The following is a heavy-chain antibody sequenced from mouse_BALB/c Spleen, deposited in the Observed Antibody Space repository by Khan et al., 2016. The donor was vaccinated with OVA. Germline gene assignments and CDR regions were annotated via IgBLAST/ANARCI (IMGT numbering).Heavy chain of an antibody. Sequence: EVELVESGGGLVQPGGSRKLSCAASGFTFSSFGMHWVRQAPEKGLEWVAYISSGSSTIYYADSVKGRFTISRDNPKNSLFLQMTSLRSEDTAMYYCARNSLGTWFAYGGQGTLVTVSA. D-gene: IGHD4-1*01. V-gene: IGHV5-17*02. J-gene: IGHJ3*01. CDR2: ISSGSSTI. CDR1: GFTFSSFG. CDR3: ARNSLGTWFAY.